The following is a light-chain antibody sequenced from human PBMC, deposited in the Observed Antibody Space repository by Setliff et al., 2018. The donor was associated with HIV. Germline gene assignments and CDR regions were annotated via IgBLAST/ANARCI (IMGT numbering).Light chain of an antibody. CDR1: SNDVGYYNY. CDR3: CSYSDISVL. CDR2: DVT. J-gene: IGLJ2*01. V-gene: IGLV2-8*01. Sequence: QSALTQPPSASGSPGQSVTISCTGTSNDVGYYNYVSWYQQHPGKAPRLMIYDVTKRPLGVPDRFSGSTSGNTASLTISGLQAEDEADYYCCSYSDISVLFGAGTKVTVL.